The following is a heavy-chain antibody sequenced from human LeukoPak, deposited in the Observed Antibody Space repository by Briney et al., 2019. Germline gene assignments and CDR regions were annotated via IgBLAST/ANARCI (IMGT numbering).Heavy chain of an antibody. J-gene: IGHJ6*02. Sequence: ASVKVSCKASGYTFTSYGISWVRQAPGQGLEWVGWISAHNGKTYYAQKLRGRVTMTTDTSTSTAYMELRSLRSDDTAVYYCARDINPATVVTLYYYYGLDVWGQGTTVTVSS. CDR1: GYTFTSYG. CDR3: ARDINPATVVTLYYYYGLDV. D-gene: IGHD4-23*01. CDR2: ISAHNGKT. V-gene: IGHV1-18*01.